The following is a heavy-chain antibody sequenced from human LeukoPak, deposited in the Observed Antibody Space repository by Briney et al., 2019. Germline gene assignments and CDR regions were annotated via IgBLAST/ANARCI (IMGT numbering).Heavy chain of an antibody. Sequence: PGGSLRLSCAASGFTFSSYAMNWVRQAPGKGLEWVSGISGSGDNTDYADSVKGRFTISRDNSKNTLYLQMNSLRVEDSAVYYCAKRRGLELLYYYYMDVWGKGTTVTVSS. CDR1: GFTFSSYA. CDR3: AKRRGLELLYYYYMDV. CDR2: ISGSGDNT. D-gene: IGHD1-7*01. V-gene: IGHV3-23*01. J-gene: IGHJ6*03.